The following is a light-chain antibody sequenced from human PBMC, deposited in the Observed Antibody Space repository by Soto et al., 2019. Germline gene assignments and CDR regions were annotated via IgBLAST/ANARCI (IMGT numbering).Light chain of an antibody. V-gene: IGLV1-51*02. Sequence: QSVLTQAPSVSAAPGQKVTISCSGSSSKIGTNYVSWYQHLPGTAPRLLIYEDNKRPSGIPDRFSGSKSGTSATLGITGIQTGDEADYYCGTWDRSLTTSYVFGPGTKVTVL. CDR1: SSKIGTNY. CDR2: EDN. CDR3: GTWDRSLTTSYV. J-gene: IGLJ1*01.